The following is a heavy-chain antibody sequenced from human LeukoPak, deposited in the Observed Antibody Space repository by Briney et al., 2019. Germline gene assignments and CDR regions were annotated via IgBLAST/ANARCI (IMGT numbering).Heavy chain of an antibody. CDR1: GFTFSNYA. Sequence: GGSLRLSCAASGFTFSNYAMSWVRQAPGKGLEWVSAISSSGGSTYYADSVKGRFTISRDSSKNTLYLQMNSLRPEDTAVYYCATEILGAPTPGAYWGQGTLVSVSS. J-gene: IGHJ4*02. V-gene: IGHV3-23*01. CDR2: ISSSGGST. D-gene: IGHD2-8*02. CDR3: ATEILGAPTPGAY.